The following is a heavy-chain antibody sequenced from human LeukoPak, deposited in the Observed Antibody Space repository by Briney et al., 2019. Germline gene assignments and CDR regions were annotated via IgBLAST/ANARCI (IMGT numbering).Heavy chain of an antibody. D-gene: IGHD6-13*01. J-gene: IGHJ4*02. CDR3: ASLIAAAGIDY. CDR1: GFTFSSYS. Sequence: GGSLRLSCAASGFTFSSYSINWVRQAPGKGLEWVSSISSSSSYIYYADSVKGRFTISRDNSKNTLYLQMNSLRAEDTAVYYCASLIAAAGIDYWGQGTLVTVSS. V-gene: IGHV3-21*01. CDR2: ISSSSSYI.